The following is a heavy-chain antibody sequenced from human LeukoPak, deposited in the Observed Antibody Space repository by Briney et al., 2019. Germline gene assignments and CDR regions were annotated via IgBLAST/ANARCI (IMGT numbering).Heavy chain of an antibody. D-gene: IGHD3-22*01. CDR3: ARVLPSPYYYDSSAPMDV. CDR2: ISSSSSYI. CDR1: GFTFSSYS. V-gene: IGHV3-21*01. J-gene: IGHJ6*02. Sequence: GGSLRLSCAASGFTFSSYSMNWVRQAPGKGLEWVSSISSSSSYIYYADSVKGRFTISRDSAKNSLYLQMNSPRAEDTAVYYCARVLPSPYYYDSSAPMDVWGQGTTVTVSS.